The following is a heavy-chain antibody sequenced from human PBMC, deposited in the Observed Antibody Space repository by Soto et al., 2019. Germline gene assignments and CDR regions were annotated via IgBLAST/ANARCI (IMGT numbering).Heavy chain of an antibody. V-gene: IGHV3-30-3*01. CDR1: GFTFSSYA. Sequence: GGSLRLSCAASGFTFSSYAMHWVRQAPGKGLEWVAVISYDGSNKYYADYVKGRFTISRDNSKNTLYLQMNSLRAEDMAVYYCARDPEGNTPFDYWGQGTLVTVSS. J-gene: IGHJ4*02. CDR3: ARDPEGNTPFDY. CDR2: ISYDGSNK. D-gene: IGHD2-2*02.